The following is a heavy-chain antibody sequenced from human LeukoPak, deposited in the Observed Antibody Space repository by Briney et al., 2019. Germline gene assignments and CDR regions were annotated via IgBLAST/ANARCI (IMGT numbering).Heavy chain of an antibody. CDR2: ISHSGTT. D-gene: IGHD6-13*01. J-gene: IGHJ1*01. Sequence: SETLSLTCTVSGYSISGGYYWGWIRQPPGKGLEWIGSISHSGTTYYNPSLKSRVTISVDTSKNQFSLKVSSVTAADTAVYYCARDLGSSKYFQHWGQGTLVTVSS. CDR3: ARDLGSSKYFQH. V-gene: IGHV4-38-2*02. CDR1: GYSISGGYY.